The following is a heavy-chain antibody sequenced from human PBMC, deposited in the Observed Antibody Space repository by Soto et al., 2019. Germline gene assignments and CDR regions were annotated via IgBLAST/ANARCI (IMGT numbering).Heavy chain of an antibody. CDR1: GFTLSSYG. V-gene: IGHV3-30*18. J-gene: IGHJ4*02. CDR3: AKDYYYDSSGWVD. D-gene: IGHD3-22*01. CDR2: ISNDGSNK. Sequence: QVQLVETGGGVVQPGRSLRLSCAASGFTLSSYGMHWVRQAPGKGLEWVAVISNDGSNKYYADSAKGRFTISRDNSKNTLYLQMNSLRAEDTAMYYCAKDYYYDSSGWVDWGQGTLVTVSS.